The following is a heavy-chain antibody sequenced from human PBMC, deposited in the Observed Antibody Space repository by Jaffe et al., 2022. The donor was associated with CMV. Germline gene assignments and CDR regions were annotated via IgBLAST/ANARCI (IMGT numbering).Heavy chain of an antibody. D-gene: IGHD3-10*01. CDR1: GGSISSSSYY. Sequence: QLQLQESGPGLVKPSETLSLTCTVSGGSISSSSYYWGWIRQPPGKGLEWIGSIYYSGSTYYNPSLKSRVTISVDTSKNQFSLKLSSVTAADTAVYYCARHYSPDDVLLWFGELRGWFDPWGQGTLVTVSS. J-gene: IGHJ5*02. CDR3: ARHYSPDDVLLWFGELRGWFDP. V-gene: IGHV4-39*01. CDR2: IYYSGST.